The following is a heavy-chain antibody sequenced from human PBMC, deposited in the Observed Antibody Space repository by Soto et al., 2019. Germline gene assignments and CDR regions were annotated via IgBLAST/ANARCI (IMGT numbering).Heavy chain of an antibody. V-gene: IGHV1-69*06. Sequence: VASAKVSCDASRRSFSSYAISWVRQDPGQGLEWMGGIIPIFGTANYAQKFQGRVTITADKSTSTAYMELSSLRSEDTAVYYCARGIGRWLPQHYYFDYLVQGTLVTVS. CDR2: IIPIFGTA. J-gene: IGHJ4*02. CDR1: RRSFSSYA. D-gene: IGHD5-12*01. CDR3: ARGIGRWLPQHYYFDY.